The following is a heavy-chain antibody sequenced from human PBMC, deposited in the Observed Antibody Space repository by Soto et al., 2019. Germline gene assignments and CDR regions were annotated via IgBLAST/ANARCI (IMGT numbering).Heavy chain of an antibody. CDR1: GFTFSSYA. V-gene: IGHV3-23*01. CDR2: ISGSGGST. CDR3: AKDFNTWIQLWREYYYYYGMDV. Sequence: GGSLRLSCAASGFTFSSYAMSWVRQAPGKGLEWVSAISGSGGSTYYADSVKGRFTISRDNSKNTLYLQMNSLRAEDTAVYYCAKDFNTWIQLWREYYYYYGMDVWGQGTTVTVSS. J-gene: IGHJ6*02. D-gene: IGHD5-18*01.